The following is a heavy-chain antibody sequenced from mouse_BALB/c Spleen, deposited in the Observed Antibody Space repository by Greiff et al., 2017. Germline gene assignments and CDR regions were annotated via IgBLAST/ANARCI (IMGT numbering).Heavy chain of an antibody. J-gene: IGHJ4*01. D-gene: IGHD2-4*01. Sequence: VQLQQSGPELVKPGASVKMSCKASGYTFTSYVMNWVKQKPGQGLEWIGYINPYNDGTKYNEKFKGKATLTSDKSSSTAYMELSSLTSEDSAVYYCARMITWDYYAMDYWGQGTSVTVSS. CDR3: ARMITWDYYAMDY. CDR1: GYTFTSYV. CDR2: INPYNDGT. V-gene: IGHV1-14*01.